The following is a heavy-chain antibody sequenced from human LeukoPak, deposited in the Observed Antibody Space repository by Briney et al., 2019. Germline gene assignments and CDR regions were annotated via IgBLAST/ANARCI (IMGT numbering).Heavy chain of an antibody. V-gene: IGHV1-69*13. CDR3: ARSKIGYDFWSGYYGGRIDY. CDR2: IIPIFGTA. D-gene: IGHD3-3*01. Sequence: SVKVSCKASGGTFSSYAISWVRQAPGQGLEWMGGIIPIFGTANYAHKFQGRVTITADESTRTAYMELSSLRSEDTAVYYCARSKIGYDFWSGYYGGRIDYWGQGTLVTVSS. J-gene: IGHJ4*02. CDR1: GGTFSSYA.